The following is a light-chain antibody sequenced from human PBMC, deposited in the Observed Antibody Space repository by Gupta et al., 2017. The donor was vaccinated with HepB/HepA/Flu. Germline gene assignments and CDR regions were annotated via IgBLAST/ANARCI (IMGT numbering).Light chain of an antibody. V-gene: IGKV3-20*01. CDR3: KQYGRSPGFT. J-gene: IGKJ3*01. Sequence: DIVLTQSPGTLSLSPGEGATLSCRASQSVSSSYLAWYQQKPGQAPRPLSDGADSRATGIPDRVSGSGSGTDFTLTISRLEPEDFAVENCKQYGRSPGFTFGSGTKVEIK. CDR1: QSVSSSY. CDR2: GAD.